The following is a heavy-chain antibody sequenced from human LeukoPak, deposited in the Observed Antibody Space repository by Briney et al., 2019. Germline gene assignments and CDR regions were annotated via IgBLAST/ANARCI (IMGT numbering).Heavy chain of an antibody. CDR3: GKTTVGYSSGQKPAWPVDY. CDR2: ISGGGDNT. V-gene: IGHV3-23*01. Sequence: GGPLSLSCAVSGFPFSDFAMSWVRQAPGKGLEWVSTISGGGDNTYFADSVKGRFTISRDNPKNTLFLQMVSLRAEDTAVYYCGKTTVGYSSGQKPAWPVDYWGQGTLVTVSS. D-gene: IGHD5-18*01. J-gene: IGHJ4*02. CDR1: GFPFSDFA.